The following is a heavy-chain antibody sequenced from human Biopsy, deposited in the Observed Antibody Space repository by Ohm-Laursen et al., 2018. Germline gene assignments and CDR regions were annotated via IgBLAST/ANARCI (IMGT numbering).Heavy chain of an antibody. V-gene: IGHV3-9*01. CDR3: AKDNLPPARGPLNCYFYGMDV. J-gene: IGHJ6*02. Sequence: SLRLSRSGSGFTFEDYAIHWVRQAPRKGLAWVSRINRNNGNVGYADSVKGRFTISRDNAKKSLYLQMNNLRTEDTALYYCAKDNLPPARGPLNCYFYGMDVWGQGTTVTVS. CDR2: INRNNGNV. CDR1: GFTFEDYA. D-gene: IGHD3-16*02.